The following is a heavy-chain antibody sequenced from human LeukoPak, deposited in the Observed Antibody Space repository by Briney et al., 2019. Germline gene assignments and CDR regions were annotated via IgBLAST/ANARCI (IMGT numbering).Heavy chain of an antibody. CDR1: GFTFSSYG. CDR2: ISYDGSNK. CDR3: AKSYDSSGYHLG. J-gene: IGHJ4*02. D-gene: IGHD3-22*01. Sequence: PGGSLRLSCAASGFTFSSYGMHWVRQAPGKGLEWVAVISYDGSNKYYADSVKGRFTISRDNSKNTLYLQMNSLRAEDTAVYYCAKSYDSSGYHLGWGQGTLVTVSS. V-gene: IGHV3-30*18.